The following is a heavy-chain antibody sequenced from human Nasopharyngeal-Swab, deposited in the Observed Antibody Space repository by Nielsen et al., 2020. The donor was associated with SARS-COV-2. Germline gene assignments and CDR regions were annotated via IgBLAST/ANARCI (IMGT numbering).Heavy chain of an antibody. Sequence: WIRQPPGKALEWLAQIFSNDEKSYSTSLKSRLTISKDTSKSQVVLTMTNMDPVDTATYYCARILGHGDMIYYYYGMDVWGQGTTVTVSS. CDR2: IFSNDEK. V-gene: IGHV2-26*01. D-gene: IGHD4-17*01. J-gene: IGHJ6*02. CDR3: ARILGHGDMIYYYYGMDV.